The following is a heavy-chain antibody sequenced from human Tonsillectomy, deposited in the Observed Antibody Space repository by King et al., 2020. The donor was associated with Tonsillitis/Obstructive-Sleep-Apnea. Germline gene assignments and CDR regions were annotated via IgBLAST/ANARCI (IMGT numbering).Heavy chain of an antibody. J-gene: IGHJ4*02. CDR2: TRNKASSYST. D-gene: IGHD1-26*01. CDR3: ARVSGSYYLDY. CDR1: GFTFSDHY. Sequence: VQLVESGGGLVQPGGSLRLSCAASGFTFSDHYMDWVRQAPGKGLEWVGRTRNKASSYSTEYAASVKGRFTISRDDSKNSLYLQVNTLRTDDTAVYYCARVSGSYYLDYWGQGTLVTVPS. V-gene: IGHV3-72*01.